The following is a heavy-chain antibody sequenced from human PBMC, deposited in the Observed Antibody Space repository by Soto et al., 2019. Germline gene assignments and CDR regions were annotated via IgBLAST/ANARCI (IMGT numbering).Heavy chain of an antibody. CDR1: GFTFSSYW. V-gene: IGHV3-7*01. D-gene: IGHD2-2*01. CDR3: ARDPKRGYCSSTRCYDLYYYYYMDV. J-gene: IGHJ6*03. CDR2: IXKDGSEK. Sequence: GGSLRLSCAASGFTFSSYWMSWVLQAPGKXLXXVAKIXKDGSEKPHVEYVKGRFTIYRDKAQKSMYLKMNSMREEDTAVYYCARDPKRGYCSSTRCYDLYYYYYMDVWGKGTTVTVSS.